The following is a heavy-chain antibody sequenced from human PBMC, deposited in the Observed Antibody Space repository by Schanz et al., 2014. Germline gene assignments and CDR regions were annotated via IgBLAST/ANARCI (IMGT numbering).Heavy chain of an antibody. CDR2: IRTSASDT. D-gene: IGHD6-13*01. Sequence: EVQLVESGGGLAQPGGSLRLSCVASGFTFSRLGMNWVRQAPGKGLEWVSTIRTSASDTFYADSVKGRFTISRDNSQNTLYLQMDSLRPDDTAVYYCAKDRLYSTSWSYLEEWGLGTPVIVSS. CDR3: AKDRLYSTSWSYLEE. V-gene: IGHV3-23*04. CDR1: GFTFSRLG. J-gene: IGHJ1*01.